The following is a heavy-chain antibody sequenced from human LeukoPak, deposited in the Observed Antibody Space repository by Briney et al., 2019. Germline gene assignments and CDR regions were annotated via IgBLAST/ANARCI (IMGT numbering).Heavy chain of an antibody. CDR3: ARGQDWFDP. CDR2: INHSGST. V-gene: IGHV4-4*02. CDR1: GGSISSNNW. J-gene: IGHJ5*02. Sequence: SETLSLTCAVSGGSISSNNWWGWIRQPPGKGLEWIGEINHSGSTNYNPSLKSRVTISVDTSKNQFSLKLSSVTAADTAVYYCARGQDWFDPWGQGTLVTVSS.